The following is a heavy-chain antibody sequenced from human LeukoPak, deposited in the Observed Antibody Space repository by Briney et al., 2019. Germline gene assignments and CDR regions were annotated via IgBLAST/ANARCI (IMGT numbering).Heavy chain of an antibody. J-gene: IGHJ3*02. Sequence: SETLSLTCAVYGGSFSGYYWSWIRQPPGKGLEWIGEINHSGSINYNPSLKSRATISVDTSKNQFSLKLSSVTAADTAVYYCARGGYNWNYDAFDIWGQGTMVTVSS. CDR1: GGSFSGYY. CDR3: ARGGYNWNYDAFDI. V-gene: IGHV4-34*01. CDR2: INHSGSI. D-gene: IGHD1-7*01.